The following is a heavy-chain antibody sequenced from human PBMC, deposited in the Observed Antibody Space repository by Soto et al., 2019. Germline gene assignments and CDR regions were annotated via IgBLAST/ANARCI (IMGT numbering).Heavy chain of an antibody. D-gene: IGHD3-16*01. CDR1: GYTFNSYG. V-gene: IGHV1-18*01. Sequence: QVQLVQSGGEVTRPGASVRVSCKTSGYTFNSYGISWVRQAPGQGLEWMGWISAYNGHTDYARKFQGRVAMTTDISTNTVSMELMDLRSDDTAVYYCARGRTWGARDFDNWGQGTLVTVSS. CDR3: ARGRTWGARDFDN. CDR2: ISAYNGHT. J-gene: IGHJ4*02.